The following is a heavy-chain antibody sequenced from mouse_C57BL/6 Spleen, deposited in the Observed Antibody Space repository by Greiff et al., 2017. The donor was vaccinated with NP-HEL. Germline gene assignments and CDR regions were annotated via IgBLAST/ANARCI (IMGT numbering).Heavy chain of an antibody. V-gene: IGHV5-4*01. D-gene: IGHD2-5*01. CDR1: GFTFSSYA. CDR3: ARDPHYSNFVDY. J-gene: IGHJ2*01. CDR2: ICDGGSYI. Sequence: EVNVVESGGGLVKPGGSLKLSCAASGFTFSSYALSWVRQPPEKRLEWVATICDGGSYIYYPDNVKGRLPISRDNAKNNLYLQMSHLKSEDTAMYYCARDPHYSNFVDYWGQGTTLTVSS.